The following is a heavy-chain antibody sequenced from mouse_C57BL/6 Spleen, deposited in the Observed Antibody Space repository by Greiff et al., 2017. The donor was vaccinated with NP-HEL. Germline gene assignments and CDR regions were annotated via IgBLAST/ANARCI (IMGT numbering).Heavy chain of an antibody. Sequence: QVQLQQSGPELVKPGASVKISCKASGYAFSSSWMNWVKQRPGKGLEWIGRIYPGDGDTNYNGKFKGKATLTADKSSSTAYMQLSSLTSEASAVYFCAREGAYYSNLYYFDYWGQGTTLTVSS. CDR1: GYAFSSSW. V-gene: IGHV1-82*01. J-gene: IGHJ2*01. D-gene: IGHD2-5*01. CDR3: AREGAYYSNLYYFDY. CDR2: IYPGDGDT.